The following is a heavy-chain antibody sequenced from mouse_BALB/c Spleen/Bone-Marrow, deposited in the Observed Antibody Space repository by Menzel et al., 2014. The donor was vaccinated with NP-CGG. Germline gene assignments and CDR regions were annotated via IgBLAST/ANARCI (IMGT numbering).Heavy chain of an antibody. V-gene: IGHV1-84*02. Sequence: VQLQQSGPELVKPGASVKISCKASGYTFTDYYINWVKQKPGQGLEWIGWLYPGSGNTKYNEKFKGKATLTVDTSSSTAYMQLSSLTSEDTAVYFCARSAYYGNYGGYWGQGTTLTVSS. CDR3: ARSAYYGNYGGY. CDR1: GYTFTDYY. CDR2: LYPGSGNT. D-gene: IGHD2-10*01. J-gene: IGHJ2*01.